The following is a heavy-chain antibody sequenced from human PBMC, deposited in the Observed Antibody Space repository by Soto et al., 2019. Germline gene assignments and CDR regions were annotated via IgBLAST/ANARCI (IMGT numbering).Heavy chain of an antibody. D-gene: IGHD3-10*01. J-gene: IGHJ4*02. Sequence: EVQLVESGGGLVKPGGSLRLSCASSGFTFTSYSMNWVRQAPGKGLEWVSSISSFSSFMYYADSVRGRFTISRDSAKNSLYLQMISLRAEDTAVYFCARATYYASGSYLDYWGQGTLVTVSS. CDR2: ISSFSSFM. CDR3: ARATYYASGSYLDY. V-gene: IGHV3-21*02. CDR1: GFTFTSYS.